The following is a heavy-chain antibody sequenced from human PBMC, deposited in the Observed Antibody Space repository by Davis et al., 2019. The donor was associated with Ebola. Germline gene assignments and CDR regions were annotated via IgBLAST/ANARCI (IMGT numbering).Heavy chain of an antibody. CDR3: ARVGGYYGDLFDY. CDR1: GFTFSSYA. D-gene: IGHD4-17*01. Sequence: GESLKISCAASGFTFSSYAMHWVRQAPGKGLEWVSYISSSSSTIYYADSVKGRFTISRDNAKNSLYLQMNSLRDEDTAVYYCARVGGYYGDLFDYWGQGTLVTVSS. CDR2: ISSSSSTI. V-gene: IGHV3-48*02. J-gene: IGHJ4*02.